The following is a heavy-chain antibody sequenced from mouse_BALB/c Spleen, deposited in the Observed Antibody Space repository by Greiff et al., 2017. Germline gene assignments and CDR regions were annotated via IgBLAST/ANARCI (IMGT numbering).Heavy chain of an antibody. V-gene: IGHV7-1*02. CDR1: GFTFSDFY. CDR2: SRNKANDYTT. D-gene: IGHD1-1*01. Sequence: EVKLMESGGGLVQPGGSLRLSCATSGFTFSDFYMEWVRQPPGKRLEWIAASRNKANDYTTEYSASVKGRFIVSRDTSQSILYLQMNALRAEDTAIYYCARVSRYGSSYWYFDVWGAGTTVTVSS. J-gene: IGHJ1*01. CDR3: ARVSRYGSSYWYFDV.